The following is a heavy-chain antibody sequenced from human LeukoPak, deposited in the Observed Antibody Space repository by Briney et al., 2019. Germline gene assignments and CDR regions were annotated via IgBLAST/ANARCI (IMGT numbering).Heavy chain of an antibody. CDR3: ASGSAAGNYYYYMDV. V-gene: IGHV1-8*01. CDR2: MNPNSGNT. Sequence: ASVKVSCKASGYTFTSYDINWVRQATGQGLEGMGWMNPNSGNTGYAQKFQGRVTMTRNTSISTAYMELSSLRSEDTAVYYCASGSAAGNYYYYMDVWGKGTTVTISS. CDR1: GYTFTSYD. D-gene: IGHD6-13*01. J-gene: IGHJ6*03.